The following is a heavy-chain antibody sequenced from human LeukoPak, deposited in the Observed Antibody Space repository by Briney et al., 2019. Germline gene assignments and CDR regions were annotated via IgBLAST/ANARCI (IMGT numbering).Heavy chain of an antibody. CDR3: ARGLITIFGVVKLRGDSMDV. CDR1: GGSISSGAYY. J-gene: IGHJ6*02. D-gene: IGHD3-3*01. V-gene: IGHV4-31*03. Sequence: SETLSLTCTVSGGSISSGAYYWNWIRQHPGKGLEWIGHIYYSGSTYYNPSLKSRITISIDTSKNQFSLKLSSVTAADTAVYYCARGLITIFGVVKLRGDSMDVWGQGTTVTVSS. CDR2: IYYSGST.